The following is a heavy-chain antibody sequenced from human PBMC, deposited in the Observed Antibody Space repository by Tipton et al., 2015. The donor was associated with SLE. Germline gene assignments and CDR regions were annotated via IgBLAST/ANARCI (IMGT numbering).Heavy chain of an antibody. Sequence: TLSLTCTVSGGSISSSSYYWGWIRQPPGKGLEWIGSIYYSGSTYYNPSLKSRVTISVDTSKNQFSLKLSSVTAADTAVYYCARHYGYSSSYFDYWGLGTLVTVSS. D-gene: IGHD6-13*01. J-gene: IGHJ4*02. CDR1: GGSISSSSYY. CDR3: ARHYGYSSSYFDY. V-gene: IGHV4-39*01. CDR2: IYYSGST.